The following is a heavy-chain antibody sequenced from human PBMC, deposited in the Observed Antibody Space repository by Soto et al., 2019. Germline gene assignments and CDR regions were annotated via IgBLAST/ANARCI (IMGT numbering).Heavy chain of an antibody. Sequence: SETLSLTCAVSGGSISSGGYSWSWIRQPPGKGLEWIGYIYHSGSTYYNPSLKSRVTISVDRSKNQFSLKLSSVTAADTAVYYCARDTGTYPYYFDYWGQGTLVTVSS. D-gene: IGHD1-26*01. V-gene: IGHV4-30-2*01. CDR1: GGSISSGGYS. CDR3: ARDTGTYPYYFDY. J-gene: IGHJ4*02. CDR2: IYHSGST.